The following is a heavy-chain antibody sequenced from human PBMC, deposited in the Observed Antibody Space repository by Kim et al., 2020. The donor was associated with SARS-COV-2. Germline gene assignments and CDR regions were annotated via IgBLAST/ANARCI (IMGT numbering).Heavy chain of an antibody. V-gene: IGHV3-7*03. CDR2: EK. D-gene: IGHD2-2*01. Sequence: EKYCVDSVKGRFTISRDNAKRSLYLQINSLRADDTAIYYCARLVRRTFDYWCQGTLVTVSS. J-gene: IGHJ4*02. CDR3: ARLVRRTFDY.